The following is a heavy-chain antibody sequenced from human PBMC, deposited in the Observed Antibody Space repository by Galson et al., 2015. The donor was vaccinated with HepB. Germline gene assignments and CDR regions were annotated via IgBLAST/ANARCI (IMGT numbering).Heavy chain of an antibody. J-gene: IGHJ6*02. V-gene: IGHV3-30-3*01. CDR1: GLILNHFA. CDR2: VAYDGGNR. CDR3: ARDPVSGSDHRGNAMDV. Sequence: SLRLSCAASGLILNHFAMHWARQVPGKGLEWVAVVAYDGGNRYYADSVKGRFTISRDNSKNTIYLQMNSLRPEDTAVYYCARDPVSGSDHRGNAMDVWGQGTTVTVSS. D-gene: IGHD3-10*01.